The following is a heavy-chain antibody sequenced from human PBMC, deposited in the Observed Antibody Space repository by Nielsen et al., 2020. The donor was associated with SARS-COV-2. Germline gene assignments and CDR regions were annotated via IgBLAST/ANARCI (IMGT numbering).Heavy chain of an antibody. CDR2: ISYDGSNK. D-gene: IGHD3-10*01. Sequence: GGSLRLSCAASGFTFSSYAMHWVRQAPGKGLEWVAVISYDGSNKYYADSVKGRFTVSRDNSKNTLYLQLNSLRAEDTAVYYCVLGDYNGSGYSFDYWGQGTLVTVSS. CDR3: VLGDYNGSGYSFDY. V-gene: IGHV3-30-3*01. CDR1: GFTFSSYA. J-gene: IGHJ4*02.